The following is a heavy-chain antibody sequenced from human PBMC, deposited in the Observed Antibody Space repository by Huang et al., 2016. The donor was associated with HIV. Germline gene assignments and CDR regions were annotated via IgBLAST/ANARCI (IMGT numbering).Heavy chain of an antibody. CDR2: FAPEHCEP. CDR1: GYTLTELS. CDR3: AAGYDTYYDI. Sequence: QVQLVQSGAEVKKPGASVKVSCKVSGYTLTELSLHWVRQAPGKGLEWMGGFAPEHCEPIYAQNFQGGVTMTEDTSTDTAYMELHSLRPEDTAVYYCAAGYDTYYDIWGQGTMVIASS. V-gene: IGHV1-24*01. J-gene: IGHJ3*02. D-gene: IGHD2-21*01.